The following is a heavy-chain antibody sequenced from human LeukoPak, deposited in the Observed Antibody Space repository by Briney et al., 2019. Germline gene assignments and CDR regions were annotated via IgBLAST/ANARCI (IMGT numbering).Heavy chain of an antibody. CDR2: MNPNSGDT. J-gene: IGHJ4*02. CDR3: ARETTLMGYSSGLGFNY. Sequence: ASVKVSCKASGYTFTSYDINWVRQATGQGLEWVGWMNPNSGDTGYAQKFQGRVTMTRNTSISTAYMELSSLRSEDTAVYYCARETTLMGYSSGLGFNYWGQGALVTVSS. CDR1: GYTFTSYD. D-gene: IGHD6-19*01. V-gene: IGHV1-8*01.